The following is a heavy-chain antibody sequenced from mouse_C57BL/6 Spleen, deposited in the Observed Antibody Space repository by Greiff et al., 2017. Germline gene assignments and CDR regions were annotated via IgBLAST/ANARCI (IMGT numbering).Heavy chain of an antibody. V-gene: IGHV1-22*01. CDR2: INPNNGGT. J-gene: IGHJ2*01. CDR1: GYTFTDYN. CDR3: ARKDYGSRGGFDY. D-gene: IGHD1-1*01. Sequence: VQLKESGPELVKPGASVKMSCKASGYTFTDYNMHWVKQSHGKSLEWIGYINPNNGGTSYNQKFKGKATLTVNKSSSTAYMELRSLTSEDSAVYYCARKDYGSRGGFDYWGQGTTLTVSS.